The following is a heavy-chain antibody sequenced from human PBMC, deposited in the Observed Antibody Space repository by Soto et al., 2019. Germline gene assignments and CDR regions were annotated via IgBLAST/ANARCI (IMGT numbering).Heavy chain of an antibody. D-gene: IGHD2-15*01. CDR2: IYYSGST. V-gene: IGHV4-59*01. J-gene: IGHJ6*03. CDR3: ARADYCSGGSCYSGCYYYYLDV. Sequence: SETLSLTCTVSGGSISSYYWSWIRQPPGKGLEWIGYIYYSGSTNYNPSLKSRVTISVDTSKNQFSLKLSSVTAADTAVYYCARADYCSGGSCYSGCYYYYLDVCPTRTTVTVSS. CDR1: GGSISSYY.